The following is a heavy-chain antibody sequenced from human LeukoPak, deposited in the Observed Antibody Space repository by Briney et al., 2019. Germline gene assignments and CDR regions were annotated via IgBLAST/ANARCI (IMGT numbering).Heavy chain of an antibody. CDR2: MNPNSGNT. D-gene: IGHD6-13*01. CDR3: ATDQLSGYSSSWLFDY. CDR1: GYTFTSYD. J-gene: IGHJ4*02. V-gene: IGHV1-8*01. Sequence: ASVKVSCKASGYTFTSYDINCVRQATGQGLEWMGWMNPNSGNTGYAQKFQGRVTMTRNTSISTAYMELSSLRSEDTAVYYCATDQLSGYSSSWLFDYWGQGTLVTVSS.